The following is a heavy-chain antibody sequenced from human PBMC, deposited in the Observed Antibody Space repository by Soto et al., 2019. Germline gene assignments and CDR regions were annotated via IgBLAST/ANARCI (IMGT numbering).Heavy chain of an antibody. J-gene: IGHJ4*02. CDR3: AGGVLY. Sequence: QVQLQESGPGLVKPSQTLSLTCTVSGGSISSGGYFWSWIRQPPGKGLEWIGNIFYSGTTYYNPSPQSRVTVPVVTSNAPSPPKLSSVTAAVTAVSFCAGGVLYWGQGPLVTVSS. CDR2: IFYSGTT. D-gene: IGHD1-1*01. V-gene: IGHV4-31*03. CDR1: GGSISSGGYF.